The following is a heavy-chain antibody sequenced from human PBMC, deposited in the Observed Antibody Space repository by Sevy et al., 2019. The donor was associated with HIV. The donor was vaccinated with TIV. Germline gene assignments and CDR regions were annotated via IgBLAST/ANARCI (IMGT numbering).Heavy chain of an antibody. D-gene: IGHD3-22*01. Sequence: SGTLSLTCTVSGGSISSGGYYWSWIRQHPGKGLEWIGYIYYSGSTYYNPSLKSRVTISVDTSKNQFSLKLSSVTAADTAVYYCARDLKVQYYYDSSGYPGGFDPWGQGTLVTVSS. V-gene: IGHV4-31*03. CDR1: GGSISSGGYY. CDR2: IYYSGST. J-gene: IGHJ5*02. CDR3: ARDLKVQYYYDSSGYPGGFDP.